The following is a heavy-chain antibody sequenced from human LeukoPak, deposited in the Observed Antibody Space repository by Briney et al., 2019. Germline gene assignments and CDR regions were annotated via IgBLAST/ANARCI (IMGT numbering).Heavy chain of an antibody. J-gene: IGHJ6*04. Sequence: ASVKVSCKASGYTFTGYYMHWVRQAPGQGLEWMGWINPNSGGANYAQKFQSWVTMTRDTSISTAYMELSRLRSDDTAVYYCARGRRMKAMVRGVITDYYGMDVWGKGTTVTVSS. D-gene: IGHD3-10*01. CDR2: INPNSGGA. CDR1: GYTFTGYY. CDR3: ARGRRMKAMVRGVITDYYGMDV. V-gene: IGHV1-2*04.